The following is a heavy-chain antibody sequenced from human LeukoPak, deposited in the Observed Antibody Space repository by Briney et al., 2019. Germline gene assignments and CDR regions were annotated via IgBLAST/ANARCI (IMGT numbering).Heavy chain of an antibody. Sequence: SETLSLTCTVSGGSFSSYYWSWMRQSPGKGLELIGYIYYSGSTNYNPSLKSRVTISVDTSTNQFSLTLNSVTAADTAVYYCPRRRLRYYFDYWGQGTLVTVSS. V-gene: IGHV4-59*01. CDR2: IYYSGST. D-gene: IGHD5-24*01. CDR3: PRRRLRYYFDY. CDR1: GGSFSSYY. J-gene: IGHJ4*02.